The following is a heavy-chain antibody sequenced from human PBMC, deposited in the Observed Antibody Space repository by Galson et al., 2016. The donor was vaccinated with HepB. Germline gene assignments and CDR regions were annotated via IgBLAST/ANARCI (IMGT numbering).Heavy chain of an antibody. CDR2: INAGGGAT. CDR1: GFTFSRYT. J-gene: IGHJ4*02. Sequence: SLRLSCAASGFTFSRYTMGWVRQAPGKGLEWVSDINAGGGATWYADSVKGRFTISRDNSKNTLYLQMNSLRAGDTATYYCAKALRASSYDYWGQGTLVTVSS. D-gene: IGHD6-6*01. V-gene: IGHV3-23*01. CDR3: AKALRASSYDY.